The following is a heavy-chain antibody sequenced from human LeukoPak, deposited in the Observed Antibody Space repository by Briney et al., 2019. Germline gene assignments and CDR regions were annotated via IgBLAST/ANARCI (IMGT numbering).Heavy chain of an antibody. Sequence: SVKVSCKASGGTFSSYAISWVRQAPGQGLEWMGGIIPIFGTANYAQKFQGRVTITADESTSTAYMELSSLRSEDTAVYYCARFYDYGDSGWFDPWGQGTLVTVSS. V-gene: IGHV1-69*13. J-gene: IGHJ5*02. CDR3: ARFYDYGDSGWFDP. CDR1: GGTFSSYA. CDR2: IIPIFGTA. D-gene: IGHD4-17*01.